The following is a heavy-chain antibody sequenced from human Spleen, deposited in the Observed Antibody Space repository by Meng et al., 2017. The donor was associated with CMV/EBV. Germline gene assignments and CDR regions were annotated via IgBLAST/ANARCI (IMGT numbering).Heavy chain of an antibody. D-gene: IGHD6-13*01. V-gene: IGHV3-7*01. CDR2: IEEDGSEQ. J-gene: IGHJ4*02. Sequence: GESLKISCAASGFSFSDYWMSWVRQAPGKGLEWVANIEEDGSEQYYVDAVKGRFTVSRDNAKNSLYLQMNSLRAEDTAVYYCARDSSSSWYGNSEDYWGQGTLVTVSS. CDR1: GFSFSDYW. CDR3: ARDSSSSWYGNSEDY.